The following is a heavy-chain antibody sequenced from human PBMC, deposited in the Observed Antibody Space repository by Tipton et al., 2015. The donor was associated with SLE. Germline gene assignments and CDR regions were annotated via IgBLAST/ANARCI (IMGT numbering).Heavy chain of an antibody. CDR1: GYTFTSYA. Sequence: QSGPEVKKPGASVKVSCKASGYTFTSYAMNWVRQAPGQGLEWMGIINPSGGATSYAQKFQGRVTMTRDTSTSTVYMELSSLRSEDTAVYCCARAPRLLMGTDFDYWGQGTLVTVSS. CDR2: INPSGGAT. D-gene: IGHD3-9*01. J-gene: IGHJ4*02. V-gene: IGHV1-46*01. CDR3: ARAPRLLMGTDFDY.